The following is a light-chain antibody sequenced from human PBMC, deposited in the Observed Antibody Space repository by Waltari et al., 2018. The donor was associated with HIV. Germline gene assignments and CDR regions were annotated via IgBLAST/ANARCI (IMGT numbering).Light chain of an antibody. Sequence: DIVMTQSPDSLALSLGERATISCKSSQSIFYSSKNKNYLAWYQQKAGQTPKLLISWASTRDSGVPDRFSGSGSGTDFALTINNLQSEDVALYFCQQYYNTPPTFGQGTRVEI. V-gene: IGKV4-1*01. CDR2: WAS. CDR1: QSIFYSSKNKNY. CDR3: QQYYNTPPT. J-gene: IGKJ1*01.